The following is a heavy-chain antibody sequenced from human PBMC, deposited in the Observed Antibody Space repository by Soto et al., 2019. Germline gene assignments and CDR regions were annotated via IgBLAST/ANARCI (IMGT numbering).Heavy chain of an antibody. J-gene: IGHJ5*02. V-gene: IGHV1-69*13. CDR3: ARDNRLLVEGAWFDP. CDR2: IIPIFGTA. Sequence: SVKVSCKASGGTFSSYAISWVRQAPGQGLEWMGGIIPIFGTANYAQKFQGRVTITADESTSTAYMELSSLRSEDTAVYYCARDNRLLVEGAWFDPWGQGTLVTVSS. CDR1: GGTFSSYA. D-gene: IGHD3-22*01.